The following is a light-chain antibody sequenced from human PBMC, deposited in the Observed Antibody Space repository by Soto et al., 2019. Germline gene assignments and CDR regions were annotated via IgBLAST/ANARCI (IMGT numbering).Light chain of an antibody. Sequence: DIQMTQSPSTLSASVGDSVTITCRASQSISSWLAWYQQKPGKAPKLLIYDASSLESGVPSRFSGSGSGTGFTLTISSLQPDDFATYYCQQYNSYSTFGQGTKVDIK. CDR2: DAS. J-gene: IGKJ1*01. CDR1: QSISSW. CDR3: QQYNSYST. V-gene: IGKV1-5*01.